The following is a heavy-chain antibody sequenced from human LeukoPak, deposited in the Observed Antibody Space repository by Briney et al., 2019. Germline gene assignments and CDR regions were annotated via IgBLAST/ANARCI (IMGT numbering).Heavy chain of an antibody. CDR1: GGSISSSSYY. CDR2: IYYSGST. Sequence: SETLSLTCTVSGGSISSSSYYWGWIRQPPGKGLEWIGYIYYSGSTNYIPSLKSRVTISVDTSKNQFSLKLSSVTAADTAVYYCARRGYSYGYGPSYYYYYMGVWGKGTTVTVSS. J-gene: IGHJ6*03. V-gene: IGHV4-61*05. D-gene: IGHD5-18*01. CDR3: ARRGYSYGYGPSYYYYYMGV.